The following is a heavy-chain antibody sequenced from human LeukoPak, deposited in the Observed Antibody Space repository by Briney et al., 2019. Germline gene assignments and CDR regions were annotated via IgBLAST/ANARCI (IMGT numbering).Heavy chain of an antibody. J-gene: IGHJ5*02. CDR1: GGSISSNNW. D-gene: IGHD6-13*01. CDR3: VRVLPSYGSSINWFDP. CDR2: IYHSGSA. V-gene: IGHV4/OR15-8*02. Sequence: PSETLSLTCGVSGGSISSNNWWSWVRQPPGRGLEWIGEIYHSGSANYNPSLKGRVTLSIDKTKNQLSLKMNSVTAADTAVYYCVRVLPSYGSSINWFDPWGQGALVTVSS.